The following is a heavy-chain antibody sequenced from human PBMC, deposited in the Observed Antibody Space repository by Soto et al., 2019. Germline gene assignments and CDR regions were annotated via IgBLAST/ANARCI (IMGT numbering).Heavy chain of an antibody. Sequence: ASVKVSCKASGYTFTSYGISWVRQAPGQGLEWMGWISAHNGNTNYAQKLQGRVTMTTDTSTSTAYMELRSLRSDDTAVYYCARDKDDFWSGYSNDGFDPGGQGTLVTVSS. D-gene: IGHD3-3*01. CDR2: ISAHNGNT. V-gene: IGHV1-18*01. J-gene: IGHJ5*02. CDR1: GYTFTSYG. CDR3: ARDKDDFWSGYSNDGFDP.